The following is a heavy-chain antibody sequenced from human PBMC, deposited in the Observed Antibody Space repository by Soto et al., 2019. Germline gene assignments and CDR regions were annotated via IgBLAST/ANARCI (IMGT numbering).Heavy chain of an antibody. CDR1: GFTFRTYT. V-gene: IGHV3-21*01. CDR2: IRGFSPYT. D-gene: IGHD2-15*01. CDR3: ARDRGYDAHDYYYNAMDV. J-gene: IGHJ6*02. Sequence: PWGSLRLSCISSGFTFRTYTMNWVRQAPGKGLEWVSGIRGFSPYTFYAESVKGRYTISRDNAKNSQYLQMKSLRAEDTAVYYCARDRGYDAHDYYYNAMDVWGQGTTVTVSS.